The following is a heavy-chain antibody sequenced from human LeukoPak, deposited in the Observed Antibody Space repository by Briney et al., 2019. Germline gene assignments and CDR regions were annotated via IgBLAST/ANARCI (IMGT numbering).Heavy chain of an antibody. CDR1: GFTFSSYA. D-gene: IGHD6-13*01. J-gene: IGHJ6*03. V-gene: IGHV3-30*04. CDR2: RSYDGSNK. CDR3: AKHFSGSSWYDYYYYMDV. Sequence: GRSLRLSCAASGFTFSSYAMHWVRQAPGKGLEWVAVRSYDGSNKYYADSVKGRFTISRDNSKNTLYLQMNSLRAEDTAVYYCAKHFSGSSWYDYYYYMDVWGKGTTVTISS.